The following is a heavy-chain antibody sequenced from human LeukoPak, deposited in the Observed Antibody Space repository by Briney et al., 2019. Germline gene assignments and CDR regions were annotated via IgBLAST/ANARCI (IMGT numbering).Heavy chain of an antibody. CDR1: GGTFSSYA. CDR3: AREEGVRGVPSPMDV. D-gene: IGHD3-10*01. CDR2: IIPIFGTA. Sequence: SVKVSCKASGGTFSSYAISWVRQAPGQGLEWMGRIIPIFGTANYAQKFQGRVTITTDGSTSTAYMELSSLRSEDTAVYYCAREEGVRGVPSPMDVRGKRTTVTVSS. J-gene: IGHJ6*04. V-gene: IGHV1-69*05.